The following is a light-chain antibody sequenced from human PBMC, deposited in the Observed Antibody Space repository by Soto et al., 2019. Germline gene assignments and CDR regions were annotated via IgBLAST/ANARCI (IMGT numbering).Light chain of an antibody. Sequence: QTVVTQEPSFSVSPGGTVTLTCGLSSGSVAINYYPSWYQQTPGQAPRTLIYSTNSRSSGVHDRFSGSILGNKAALTGTGAQADDECDYYCVLYMGSGIGVFGGGTKLTVL. J-gene: IGLJ3*02. CDR1: SGSVAINYY. V-gene: IGLV8-61*01. CDR2: STN. CDR3: VLYMGSGIGV.